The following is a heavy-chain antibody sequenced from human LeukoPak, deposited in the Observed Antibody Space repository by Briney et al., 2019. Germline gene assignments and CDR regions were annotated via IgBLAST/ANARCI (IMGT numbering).Heavy chain of an antibody. Sequence: ASVKVSCKASGYTFTGYYMHWVRQAPGQGLEWMGWINPNSGGTNYAQKFQGRVTMTRDTSISTAYMELSSLRSEDTAVYYCATGSRRGSSSPSQTYYYYMDVWGKGTTVTVSS. J-gene: IGHJ6*03. CDR1: GYTFTGYY. D-gene: IGHD6-6*01. V-gene: IGHV1-2*02. CDR3: ATGSRRGSSSPSQTYYYYMDV. CDR2: INPNSGGT.